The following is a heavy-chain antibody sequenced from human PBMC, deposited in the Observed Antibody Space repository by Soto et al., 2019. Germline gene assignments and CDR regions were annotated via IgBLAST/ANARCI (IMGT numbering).Heavy chain of an antibody. CDR3: ARDAEAVVVVAATHRYYYYGMDV. V-gene: IGHV1-18*01. CDR2: ISAYNGNT. D-gene: IGHD2-15*01. Sequence: QVQLVQSGAEVKKPGASVKVPCKASGYTFTSYGISWVRQAPGQGLEWMGWISAYNGNTNYAQKLQGRVTMTTVTSTSTAYMELRSLRSDDTAVYYCARDAEAVVVVAATHRYYYYGMDVWGQGTTVTVPS. J-gene: IGHJ6*02. CDR1: GYTFTSYG.